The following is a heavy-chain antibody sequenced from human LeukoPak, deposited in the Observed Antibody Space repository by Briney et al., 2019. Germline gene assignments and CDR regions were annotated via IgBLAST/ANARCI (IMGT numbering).Heavy chain of an antibody. CDR3: AKGSGRPNWFDP. Sequence: PGGSPRLSCADSGFTLSNYDMSWVRQAPGQGLEWVSAISGSGGTTYYADSVKGRFTISRDNSKNTLYLQMNSLRAEDTAVYYCAKGSGRPNWFDPWGQGTLVTVSS. CDR1: GFTLSNYD. CDR2: ISGSGGTT. V-gene: IGHV3-23*01. J-gene: IGHJ5*02. D-gene: IGHD3-10*01.